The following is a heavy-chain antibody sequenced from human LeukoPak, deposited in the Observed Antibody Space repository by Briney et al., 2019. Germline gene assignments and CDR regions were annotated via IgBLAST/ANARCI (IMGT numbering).Heavy chain of an antibody. CDR2: ISYSGST. D-gene: IGHD3-22*01. V-gene: IGHV4-39*07. CDR3: ARWDYYDTSGYYGDAFDI. Sequence: SETLSLTCSVSGGSITSSSYYWGWIRQPPGKGLEWIGSISYSGSTHYNPSLKSRVTISVDTSKNQFSLKLSSVTAADTAVFYCARWDYYDTSGYYGDAFDIWGQGTMVTVSS. CDR1: GGSITSSSYY. J-gene: IGHJ3*02.